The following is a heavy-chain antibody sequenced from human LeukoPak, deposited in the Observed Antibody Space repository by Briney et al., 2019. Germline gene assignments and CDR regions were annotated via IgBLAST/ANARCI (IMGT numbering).Heavy chain of an antibody. CDR3: ARTQDYYDSSGPDRYYFDY. Sequence: ASVKVSCKASGYTFTSYGISWVRQAPGQGLEWMGWISAYNGNTNYAQKPQGRVTMTPDTSTSTAYMELRSLRSDDTAVYYCARTQDYYDSSGPDRYYFDYWGQGTLVTVSS. CDR2: ISAYNGNT. J-gene: IGHJ4*02. D-gene: IGHD3-22*01. CDR1: GYTFTSYG. V-gene: IGHV1-18*01.